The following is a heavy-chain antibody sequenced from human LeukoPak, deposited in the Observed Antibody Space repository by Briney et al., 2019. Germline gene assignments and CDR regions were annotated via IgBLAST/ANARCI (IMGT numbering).Heavy chain of an antibody. CDR1: GYTFTSYG. CDR2: ISAHNGNT. D-gene: IGHD3-10*01. J-gene: IGHJ5*02. CDR3: ARGRDYGSGSYLRWFDP. V-gene: IGHV1-18*01. Sequence: ASVKVSCKASGYTFTSYGISWVRQAPGQGLEWMGWISAHNGNTNYAQKLQGRVTTTTDTFTSTAYMELRSLRSDDTAVYYCARGRDYGSGSYLRWFDPWGQGTLVTVSS.